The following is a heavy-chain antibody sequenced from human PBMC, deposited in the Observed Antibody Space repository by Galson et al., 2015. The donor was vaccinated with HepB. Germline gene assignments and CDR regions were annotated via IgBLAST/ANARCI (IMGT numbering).Heavy chain of an antibody. J-gene: IGHJ3*02. Sequence: SVKVSCKASGGTFSSYAISWVRQAPGQGLEWMGGIIPIFGTANYAQKFQGRVTITADESTSTAYMELSSLRSEDTAVYYCASSTYYDFWSGPPGAFDIWGQGTMVTVSS. CDR2: IIPIFGTA. CDR3: ASSTYYDFWSGPPGAFDI. CDR1: GGTFSSYA. D-gene: IGHD3-3*01. V-gene: IGHV1-69*13.